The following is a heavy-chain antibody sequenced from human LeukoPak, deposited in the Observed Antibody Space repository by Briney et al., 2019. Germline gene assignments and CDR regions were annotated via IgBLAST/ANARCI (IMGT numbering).Heavy chain of an antibody. D-gene: IGHD3-22*01. J-gene: IGHJ2*01. CDR3: ARVAPTAYYYDRPWYFDL. Sequence: SETLSLTCTVSGGSISSYYWSWIRQPPGKGLEWIGYIYYSGSTNYNPSLKSRVTISVDTSKNQFSLKLSSVIAADTAVYYCARVAPTAYYYDRPWYFDLWGRGTLVTVSS. V-gene: IGHV4-59*01. CDR2: IYYSGST. CDR1: GGSISSYY.